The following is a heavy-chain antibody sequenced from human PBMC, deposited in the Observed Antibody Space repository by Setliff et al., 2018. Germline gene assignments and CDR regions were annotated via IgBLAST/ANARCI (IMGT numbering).Heavy chain of an antibody. CDR2: IYIGGSA. CDR1: GGSISSYY. V-gene: IGHV4-4*07. D-gene: IGHD6-19*01. CDR3: ARVTVAGTDY. Sequence: SETLSLTCTVSGGSISSYYWSWIRQPAGKGLEWIGHIYIGGSANYNPSLKSRVTMSIDTSKNQFSLKLNSVTAADTAVYYCARVTVAGTDYWGQGTLVTVSS. J-gene: IGHJ4*02.